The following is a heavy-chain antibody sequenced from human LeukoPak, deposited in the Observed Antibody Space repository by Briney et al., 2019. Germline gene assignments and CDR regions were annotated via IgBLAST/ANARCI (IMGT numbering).Heavy chain of an antibody. D-gene: IGHD2-8*01. J-gene: IGHJ4*02. V-gene: IGHV3-64D*06. CDR3: VKDLNGTWSFDY. CDR2: ISSNEYDT. CDR1: GFTLSSYA. Sequence: PGGSLRLSCAASGFTLSSYAMTWVRQAPGKGLQYVSSISSNEYDTYYAGSVKGRFTISRDNSKNTLFLQMNNLRPEDTAVYYCVKDLNGTWSFDYWGQGTLVTVSS.